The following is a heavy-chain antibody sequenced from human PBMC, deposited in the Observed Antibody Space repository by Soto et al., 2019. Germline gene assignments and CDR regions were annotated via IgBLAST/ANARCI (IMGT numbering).Heavy chain of an antibody. V-gene: IGHV1-69*10. CDR3: VRGIGYGRSTSCYYTPCYVDV. CDR2: IIAILGIA. D-gene: IGHD2-2*03. CDR1: GSTSSGYT. J-gene: IGHJ6*03. Sequence: SLKVSCKASGSTSSGYTISWVRKAPGQGLEWMGGIIAILGIANYAQKFQGRVTNTADKYTSTDYMELSSLRSEDTAVYYCVRGIGYGRSTSCYYTPCYVDVWGKGTTVNV.